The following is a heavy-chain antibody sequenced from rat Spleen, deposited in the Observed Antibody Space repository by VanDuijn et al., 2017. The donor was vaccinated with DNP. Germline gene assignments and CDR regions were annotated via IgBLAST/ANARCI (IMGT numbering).Heavy chain of an antibody. CDR3: AKSGGVHYGLSLDY. CDR2: INSAGST. J-gene: IGHJ2*01. D-gene: IGHD1-6*01. V-gene: IGHV3-3*01. CDR1: GYSITSNY. Sequence: EVQLQESGPGLVKPSQSLSLTCSVTGYSITSNYWGWIRKFPGNKLEWMGYINSAGSTIYNPSLKSRISIARDTSTNQFFLQVNSLTSDDRATYYCAKSGGVHYGLSLDYWGQGVMVTVSS.